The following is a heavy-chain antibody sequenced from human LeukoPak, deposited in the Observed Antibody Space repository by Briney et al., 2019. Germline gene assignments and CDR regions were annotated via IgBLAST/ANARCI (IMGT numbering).Heavy chain of an antibody. V-gene: IGHV3-21*04. CDR3: AKNPEQWLANVFDY. J-gene: IGHJ4*02. Sequence: GGSLRLSCAASGFTFSSSTMNWVRQAPGKGLEWVSSISGGSIYIYYADSVKGRFTISRDNSKNTLYLQMNSLRAEDTAVYYCAKNPEQWLANVFDYWGQGTLVTVSS. D-gene: IGHD6-19*01. CDR1: GFTFSSST. CDR2: ISGGSIYI.